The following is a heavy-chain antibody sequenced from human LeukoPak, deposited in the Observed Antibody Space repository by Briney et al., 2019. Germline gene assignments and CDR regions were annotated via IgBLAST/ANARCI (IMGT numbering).Heavy chain of an antibody. D-gene: IGHD3-3*02. CDR2: IIPIADIT. J-gene: IGHJ3*02. CDR1: GGTFSTYA. Sequence: ASVKVCCKVSGGTFSTYAITWVRRAPGQGLEWMSRIIPIADITHYAQKFQGRVTVTADKSTNTAYMELSRLRSEDTAVYYCARDLHFAYHAFDIWGQGTTVAVSS. V-gene: IGHV1-69*04. CDR3: ARDLHFAYHAFDI.